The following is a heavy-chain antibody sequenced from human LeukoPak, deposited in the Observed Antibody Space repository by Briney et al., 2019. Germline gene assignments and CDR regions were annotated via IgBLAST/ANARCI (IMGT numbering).Heavy chain of an antibody. Sequence: SETLSLTCTVSGGSISSGSHYWSWIRQPAGKGLEWIGRIYTSGSTNYNPSLKSRVTISEDTSKKQFSLKLSSVTAADTAVYYCARGDEEVSFDYWGQGTLVTVSS. CDR1: GGSISSGSHY. V-gene: IGHV4-61*02. CDR2: IYTSGST. CDR3: ARGDEEVSFDY. J-gene: IGHJ4*02.